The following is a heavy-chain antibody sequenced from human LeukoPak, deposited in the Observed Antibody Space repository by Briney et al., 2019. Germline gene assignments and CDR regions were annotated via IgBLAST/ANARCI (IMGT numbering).Heavy chain of an antibody. CDR1: GYTFTSYG. D-gene: IGHD3-3*01. CDR2: ISAYNGNT. V-gene: IGHV1-18*01. J-gene: IGHJ4*02. CDR3: ARVPITIFGVVLDY. Sequence: GASVKVSCKASGYTFTSYGISWVRQAPGQGLEWMGWISAYNGNTNHAQKLQGRVTMTTDTSTSTAYMELRSLRSDDTAVYYCARVPITIFGVVLDYWGQGTLVTVSS.